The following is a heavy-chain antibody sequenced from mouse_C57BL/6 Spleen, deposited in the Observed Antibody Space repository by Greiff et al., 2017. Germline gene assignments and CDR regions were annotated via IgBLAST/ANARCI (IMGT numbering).Heavy chain of an antibody. D-gene: IGHD2-1*01. J-gene: IGHJ3*01. CDR3: ARPRSRDLLYVAY. V-gene: IGHV1-54*01. Sequence: VQLQQSGAELVRPGTSVKVSCKASGYAFTNYLIEWVKQRPGQGLEWIGVINPGSGGTNYNEKFKGKATLTADKSSSTAYMQLSSLTSEYSAVYFCARPRSRDLLYVAYWGQGTLVTVSA. CDR2: INPGSGGT. CDR1: GYAFTNYL.